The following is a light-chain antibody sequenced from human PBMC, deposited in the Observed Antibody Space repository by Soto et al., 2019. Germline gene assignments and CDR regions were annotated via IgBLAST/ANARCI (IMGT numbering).Light chain of an antibody. J-gene: IGLJ1*01. CDR2: SNN. Sequence: QSVLTQPPSASGTPGQRVTISCSGSSSNIGSDTVKWYQQLPGTAPKLLIYSNNQRPSRVPDRFSGSKSGTSASLAISGLQSEDEADYYCAACEDSLHGFVFGTGTKLTVL. V-gene: IGLV1-44*01. CDR1: SSNIGSDT. CDR3: AACEDSLHGFV.